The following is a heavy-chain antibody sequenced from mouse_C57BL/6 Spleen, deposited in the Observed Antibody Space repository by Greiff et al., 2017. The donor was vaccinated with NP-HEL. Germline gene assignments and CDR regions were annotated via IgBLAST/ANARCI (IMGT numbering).Heavy chain of an antibody. CDR3: ARLPYDYDWFAY. V-gene: IGHV5-6*02. D-gene: IGHD2-4*01. J-gene: IGHJ3*01. CDR1: GFTFSSYG. Sequence: DVMLVESGGDLVKPGGSLKLSCAASGFTFSSYGMSWVRQTPDKRLEWVATISSGGSYTYYPDSVKGRFTISRDNAKNTLYLQMSSLKSEDTAMYYCARLPYDYDWFAYWGQGTLVTVSA. CDR2: ISSGGSYT.